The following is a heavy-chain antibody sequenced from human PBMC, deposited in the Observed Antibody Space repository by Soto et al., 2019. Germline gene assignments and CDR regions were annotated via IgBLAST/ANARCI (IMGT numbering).Heavy chain of an antibody. J-gene: IGHJ4*02. CDR2: ISSSSSTI. D-gene: IGHD5-18*01. CDR1: GFIFRSYS. V-gene: IGHV3-48*02. Sequence: PGGSPRLPCAASGFIFRSYSMNWVRQAPGKGLEWVSYISSSSSTIYYADSVKGRFTISRDNAKNSLYLQMNSLRDEDTAVYYCARDSGYSYCPVDYWGQGTLVTVSS. CDR3: ARDSGYSYCPVDY.